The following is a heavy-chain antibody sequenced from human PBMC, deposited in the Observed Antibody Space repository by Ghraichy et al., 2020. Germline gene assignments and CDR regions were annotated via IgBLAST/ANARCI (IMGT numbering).Heavy chain of an antibody. CDR2: IYSAGST. V-gene: IGHV4-39*01. CDR1: GGSISSSSYY. D-gene: IGHD4-17*01. CDR3: ARSTTLKGWFDH. Sequence: SETLSLTCSVSGGSISSSSYYWGWIRQPPGKGLEWIGSIYSAGSTYHNPSLKSRVTISVDTSKNQFSVKLSSVSAADTAVYYCARSTTLKGWFDHWGQGTLVTVSS. J-gene: IGHJ5*02.